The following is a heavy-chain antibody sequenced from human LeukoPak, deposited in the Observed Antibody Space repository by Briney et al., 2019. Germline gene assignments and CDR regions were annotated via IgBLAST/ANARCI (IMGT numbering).Heavy chain of an antibody. CDR2: ISSSSSYI. V-gene: IGHV3-21*01. J-gene: IGHJ5*02. Sequence: GGSLRLSCAASGFTFSSYSMNWVRQAPGKGLEWVSSISSSSSYIYYADSVKGRFTISRDNAKNSLYLQMNGLRAEDTAVYYCARDQYYDILTGYYHSWFDPWGQGTLVTVSS. CDR1: GFTFSSYS. D-gene: IGHD3-9*01. CDR3: ARDQYYDILTGYYHSWFDP.